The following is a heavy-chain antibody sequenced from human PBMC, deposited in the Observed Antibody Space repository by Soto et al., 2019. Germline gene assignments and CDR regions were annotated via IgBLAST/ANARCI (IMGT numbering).Heavy chain of an antibody. CDR3: ARVGSTSWY. D-gene: IGHD6-6*01. CDR2: IDDAGRST. J-gene: IGHJ4*02. CDR1: GFTFSSYW. V-gene: IGHV3-74*01. Sequence: EVPLVESGGGLVQPGGSLRLSCAASGFTFSSYWMHWVRQPPGKGLVWVSRIDDAGRSTNYADSVKGRFTISRDNAKNTLYLQMNSLRAEDTAVYYCARVGSTSWYWGQGTLVTVSS.